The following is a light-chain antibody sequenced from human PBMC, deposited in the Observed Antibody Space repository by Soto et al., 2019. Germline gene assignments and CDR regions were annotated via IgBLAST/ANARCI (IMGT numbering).Light chain of an antibody. CDR2: RNN. V-gene: IGLV1-47*01. CDR1: SSNIGSNY. CDR3: NSYSSTSFYV. Sequence: QSVLTQPPSASGTPGQRVNISCSGSSSNIGSNYVYWYRQFPGTAPKLLIQRNNQRPSGVPARFSGSKSGTSASLAISGLRSEDEADYYCNSYSSTSFYVFGTGTKLTVL. J-gene: IGLJ1*01.